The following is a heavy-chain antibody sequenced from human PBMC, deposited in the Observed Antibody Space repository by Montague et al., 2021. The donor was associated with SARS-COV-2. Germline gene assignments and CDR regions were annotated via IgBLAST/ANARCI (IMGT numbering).Heavy chain of an antibody. CDR1: GFSLSTSGMC. D-gene: IGHD3-10*01. CDR3: ARTYYYGSGSYYTYYFDY. J-gene: IGHJ4*02. CDR2: IDWDDDK. Sequence: PALVKPTQTLTLTCTFSGFSLSTSGMCVSWIRQPPGKALEWLALIDWDDDKYYSTSLKTRLTISKDTSKNQVVLTMTNVDPVDTATYYCARTYYYGSGSYYTYYFDYWGQGPLVTVSS. V-gene: IGHV2-70*01.